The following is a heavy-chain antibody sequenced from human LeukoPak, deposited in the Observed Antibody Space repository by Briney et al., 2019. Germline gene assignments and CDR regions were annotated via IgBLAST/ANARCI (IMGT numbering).Heavy chain of an antibody. Sequence: GSLRLSCAASGFTFSSYWMSWVRRAPGKGLEWVANIKQDGNEKYYVDSVKGRFTISRDNAKNSLYLQMNSLGAEDTAVYYCARTGGSSGWYSPALLKYYFDYWGQGTLVTVSS. D-gene: IGHD6-19*01. V-gene: IGHV3-7*01. J-gene: IGHJ4*02. CDR1: GFTFSSYW. CDR3: ARTGGSSGWYSPALLKYYFDY. CDR2: IKQDGNEK.